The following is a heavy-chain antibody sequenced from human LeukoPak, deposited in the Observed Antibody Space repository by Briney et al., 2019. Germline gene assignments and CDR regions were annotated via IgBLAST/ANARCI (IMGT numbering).Heavy chain of an antibody. Sequence: GASLRLSCAASGFTFSSYAMSWVRQAPGKGLEWVSAISGSGGSTYYADSVKGRFTISRDNSKNTLYLQMNSLRAEDTAVYYCASYYYGSGSYYPPYYYYYGMDVWGQGTTVTVSS. CDR1: GFTFSSYA. V-gene: IGHV3-23*01. D-gene: IGHD3-10*01. J-gene: IGHJ6*02. CDR3: ASYYYGSGSYYPPYYYYYGMDV. CDR2: ISGSGGST.